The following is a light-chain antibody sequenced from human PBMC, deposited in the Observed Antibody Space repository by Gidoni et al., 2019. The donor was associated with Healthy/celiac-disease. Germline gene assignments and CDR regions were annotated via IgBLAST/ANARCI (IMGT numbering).Light chain of an antibody. V-gene: IGLV2-14*03. Sequence: PGQSVTISCTGTSSDVGGDNYVSRYQQYPGKAPKLMIYDLSKRPSGVTNRFSGSKSGNTASLTISGLQAEDEADHYCNSDTSRSTRGVFGGGTKLTVL. CDR3: NSDTSRSTRGV. CDR1: SSDVGGDNY. CDR2: DLS. J-gene: IGLJ2*01.